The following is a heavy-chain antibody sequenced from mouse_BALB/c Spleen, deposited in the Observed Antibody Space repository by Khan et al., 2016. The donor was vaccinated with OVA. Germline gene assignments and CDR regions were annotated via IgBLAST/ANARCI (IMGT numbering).Heavy chain of an antibody. V-gene: IGHV1-63*02. Sequence: QVQLQQSGGEVVRPGTSVKISCKASGYTFTNYWLGWVRQRPGHGLEWIGDIYPGGYFTNYNEKFKDKATLTVDTSSTTANMQLSSLTSEDSAVHFCARWATWYFDVWGAGTTVTVSS. D-gene: IGHD3-1*01. CDR1: GYTFTNYW. CDR2: IYPGGYFT. J-gene: IGHJ1*01. CDR3: ARWATWYFDV.